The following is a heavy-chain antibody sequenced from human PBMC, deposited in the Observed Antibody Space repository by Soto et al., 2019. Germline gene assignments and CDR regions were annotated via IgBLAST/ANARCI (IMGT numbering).Heavy chain of an antibody. V-gene: IGHV4-38-2*01. CDR2: IYHSGST. CDR3: TRLFYDILPDY. Sequence: SETLSLTCAVSGYSISSGYYWGWIRQPPGKGLEWIGSIYHSGSTYYNPSLKSRVTISVDTSKNQFSLKLSSVTAADTAVYYCTRLFYDILPDYWGQGTLVTVSS. D-gene: IGHD3-9*01. CDR1: GYSISSGYY. J-gene: IGHJ4*02.